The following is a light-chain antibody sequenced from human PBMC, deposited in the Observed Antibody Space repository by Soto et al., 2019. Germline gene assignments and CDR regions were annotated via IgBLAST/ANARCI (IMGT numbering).Light chain of an antibody. CDR1: QTLRGNY. CDR2: GPS. V-gene: IGKV3-20*01. Sequence: EIVLTQSPATLSVSPGDSAALSCWASQTLRGNYFAWYQQRPGQPPRLLVYGPSGRATGIPDRFSGSGSRTVSNLTINRVESEDFGTYYCHQFGSSPFTFGPGTKVNMK. J-gene: IGKJ3*01. CDR3: HQFGSSPFT.